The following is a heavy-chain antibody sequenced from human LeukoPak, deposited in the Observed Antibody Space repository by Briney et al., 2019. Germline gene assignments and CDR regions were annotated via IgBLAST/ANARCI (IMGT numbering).Heavy chain of an antibody. Sequence: ASVKVSCKASGYTFTGYYLHWVRQAPGQGLEWMGWMNPNSGNTGYAQKFQGRVTMTRNTSISTAYMELSSLRSEDTAVYYCARGYHRYYYGSGRWYNWFDPWGQGTLVTVSS. J-gene: IGHJ5*02. CDR2: MNPNSGNT. D-gene: IGHD3-10*01. CDR3: ARGYHRYYYGSGRWYNWFDP. V-gene: IGHV1-8*02. CDR1: GYTFTGYY.